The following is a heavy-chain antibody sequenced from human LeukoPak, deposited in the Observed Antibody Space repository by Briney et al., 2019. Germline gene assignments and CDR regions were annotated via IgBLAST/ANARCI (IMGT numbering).Heavy chain of an antibody. Sequence: GGSLRLSCAASGFIFGSYGMHWVRQAPDKGLEWVAFIRYDGSRKYYADSVKGRFTISRDNSKNTLYLQMNSLRAEDTAMYFCARGRTGYQLLPTKKNYSYYYVDVWGKGTSVTVSS. J-gene: IGHJ6*03. CDR2: IRYDGSRK. D-gene: IGHD2-2*01. CDR3: ARGRTGYQLLPTKKNYSYYYVDV. CDR1: GFIFGSYG. V-gene: IGHV3-30*02.